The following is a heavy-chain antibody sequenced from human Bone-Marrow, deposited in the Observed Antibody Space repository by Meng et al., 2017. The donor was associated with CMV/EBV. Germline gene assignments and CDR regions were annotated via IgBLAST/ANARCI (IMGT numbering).Heavy chain of an antibody. V-gene: IGHV1-69*06. CDR1: GGTFSSYA. D-gene: IGHD3-10*01. CDR3: ARDRMVRGVANWFDP. Sequence: SVKVSCKASGGTFSSYAISWVRQAPGQGLEWMGGIIPIFGTANYAQKFQGRVTITADKSTSTAYMELSSLRSEDTAVYYCARDRMVRGVANWFDPWGQGTLVTVSS. CDR2: IIPIFGTA. J-gene: IGHJ5*02.